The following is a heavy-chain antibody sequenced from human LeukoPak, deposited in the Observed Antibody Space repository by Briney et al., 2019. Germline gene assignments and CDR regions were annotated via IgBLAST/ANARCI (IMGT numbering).Heavy chain of an antibody. D-gene: IGHD1-1*01. Sequence: ASVKVSCKASGYTFTTYGITWVRQAPGHGLEWMGWISTYNGNTNYAQKLQGRVTMTTDTSTSTAYMDLRSLRSDDTAVYYCARYGLGLTTKSFDYWGQGTLVTVSS. J-gene: IGHJ4*02. CDR1: GYTFTTYG. CDR3: ARYGLGLTTKSFDY. V-gene: IGHV1-18*01. CDR2: ISTYNGNT.